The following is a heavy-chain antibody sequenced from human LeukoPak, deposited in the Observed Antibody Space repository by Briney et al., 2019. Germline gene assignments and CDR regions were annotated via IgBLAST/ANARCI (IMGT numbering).Heavy chain of an antibody. CDR1: GGSISSYY. D-gene: IGHD3-3*01. CDR3: ARGSWSGYYSAYYYMDV. V-gene: IGHV4-59*01. CDR2: IYYSGST. J-gene: IGHJ6*03. Sequence: SETLSLTCTVSGGSISSYYWSWIRHPPGKGLEWIGYIYYSGSTNYNPSLKSRVTISVDTSKNQFSLKLSSVTAADTAVYYCARGSWSGYYSAYYYMDVWGKGTTVTVS.